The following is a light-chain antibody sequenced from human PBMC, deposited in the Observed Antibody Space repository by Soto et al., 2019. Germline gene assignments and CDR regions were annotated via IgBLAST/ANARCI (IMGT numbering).Light chain of an antibody. CDR1: SSDVGGSNY. J-gene: IGLJ2*01. CDR2: DVN. CDR3: SSYRSGSTLV. Sequence: QSALTQPASVSGSPGQSITISCTGTSSDVGGSNYVSWYQQHPGKAPKLMIYDVNNRPSAISNRFSGSKSGNTASLTISGLQAEDEADYYCSSYRSGSTLVFGGGTQLTVL. V-gene: IGLV2-14*03.